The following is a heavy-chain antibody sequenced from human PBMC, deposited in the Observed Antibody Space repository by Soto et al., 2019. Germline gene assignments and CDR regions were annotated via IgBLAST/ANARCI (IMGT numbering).Heavy chain of an antibody. CDR1: VGSISSGGYY. CDR3: ARANSVLLWFGELLYAWFDP. D-gene: IGHD3-10*01. V-gene: IGHV4-31*03. CDR2: IYYSGST. Sequence: SETLSLTCTVSVGSISSGGYYWSWIRHHPGKGLEWIGYIYYSGSTYYNPSLKSRVTISVDTSKNQFSLKLSSVTAADTAVYYCARANSVLLWFGELLYAWFDPWGQGTLVTVSS. J-gene: IGHJ5*02.